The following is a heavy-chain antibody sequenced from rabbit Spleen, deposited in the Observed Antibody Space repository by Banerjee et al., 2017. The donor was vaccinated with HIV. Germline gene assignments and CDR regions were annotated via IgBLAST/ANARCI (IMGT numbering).Heavy chain of an antibody. CDR3: ARDAVTSFSTYGMDL. V-gene: IGHV1S40*01. CDR2: IATGSSGFT. CDR1: GFSFSSSYY. D-gene: IGHD8-1*01. Sequence: QSLEESGGGLVQPEGSLTLTCTASGFSFSSSYYMCWVRQAPGKGLEWVACIATGSSGFTYYASWAKGRVTCSKASSTTVTLQMTSLTAADTANYFCARDAVTSFSTYGMDLWGPGTLVTVS. J-gene: IGHJ6*01.